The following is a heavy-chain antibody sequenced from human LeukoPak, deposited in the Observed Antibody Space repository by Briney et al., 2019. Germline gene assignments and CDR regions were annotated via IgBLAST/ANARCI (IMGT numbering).Heavy chain of an antibody. V-gene: IGHV4-34*01. CDR3: ARRSSGWYKGYFDY. D-gene: IGHD6-13*01. J-gene: IGHJ4*02. Sequence: SETLSLTCAVYGGSFSGYYWSWIRQPPGNGLEWIGEINHSGSTNYNPSLKSRVTISVDTSKNQFSLKLSSVTAADTAVYYCARRSSGWYKGYFDYWGQGTLVTVSS. CDR2: INHSGST. CDR1: GGSFSGYY.